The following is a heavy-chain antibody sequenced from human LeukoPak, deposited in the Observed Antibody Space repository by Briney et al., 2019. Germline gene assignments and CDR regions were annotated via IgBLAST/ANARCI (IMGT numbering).Heavy chain of an antibody. CDR1: GGSISNYY. J-gene: IGHJ4*02. Sequence: SETLSLTCTVSGGSISNYYWSWIRQPPGKGLEWIGFIYYSGSTNYNPSLKSRVTISVDTSKNQFSLKLSSVTAADTAVYYCARDRGHYLDYWGQGTLVTVSS. CDR2: IYYSGST. CDR3: ARDRGHYLDY. V-gene: IGHV4-59*01.